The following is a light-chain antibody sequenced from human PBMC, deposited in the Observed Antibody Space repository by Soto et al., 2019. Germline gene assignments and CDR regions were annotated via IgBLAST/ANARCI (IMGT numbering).Light chain of an antibody. CDR3: QYFGTSPVIV. CDR2: DAI. V-gene: IGKV3-20*01. Sequence: EIVLTQSPGTLSLSPGDRATLSCRASRTVSGNYLAWYQQRPNQAPRLLIFDAIRRAAGSPDRFSGSGSGTDFTLTISRLEPEDFAVYFCQYFGTSPVIVFGGGTKVDMK. CDR1: RTVSGNY. J-gene: IGKJ4*01.